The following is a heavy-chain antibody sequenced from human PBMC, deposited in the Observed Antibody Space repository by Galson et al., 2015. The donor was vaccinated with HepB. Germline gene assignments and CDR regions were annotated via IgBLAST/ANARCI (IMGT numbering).Heavy chain of an antibody. J-gene: IGHJ4*02. CDR2: IRSKGYGGTT. V-gene: IGHV3-49*03. CDR3: ARDFCSGYYKGAY. CDR1: GFTFSDYA. D-gene: IGHD3-3*01. Sequence: SLRLSCAGSGFTFSDYAINWFRQAPGKGLEWVGFIRSKGYGGTTEYAASVKGRFTISRDDSKSIAYLQINSLKIEDTAVYYCARDFCSGYYKGAYWGQGTLVTVSS.